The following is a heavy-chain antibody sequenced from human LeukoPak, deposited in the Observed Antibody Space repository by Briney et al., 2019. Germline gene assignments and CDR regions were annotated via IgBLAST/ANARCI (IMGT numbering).Heavy chain of an antibody. J-gene: IGHJ3*02. V-gene: IGHV3-7*01. D-gene: IGHD3-22*01. Sequence: GGSLRLSCAASGFTFSSYWMSWVRQAPGKGLEWVANIKQDGSEKYYVDSVKGRFTISRDNAKNSLYLQMNSLRAADTAVYYCARDLQEEPTYYYDSSGYYANAFDIWSQGTMVTVSS. CDR2: IKQDGSEK. CDR1: GFTFSSYW. CDR3: ARDLQEEPTYYYDSSGYYANAFDI.